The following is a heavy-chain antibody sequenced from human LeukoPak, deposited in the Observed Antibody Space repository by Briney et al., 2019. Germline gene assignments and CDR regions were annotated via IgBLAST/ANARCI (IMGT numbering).Heavy chain of an antibody. D-gene: IGHD3-16*02. CDR2: ISAYNGNT. J-gene: IGHJ4*02. Sequence: ASVKVSCKASGYTFTSYGISWVQQAPGQGLEWMGWISAYNGNTNYAQKLQGRVTMTTDTSTSTAYMELRSLRSDDTAVYYCARRHDYVWGSYRQGSYFDYWGQGTLVTVSS. CDR1: GYTFTSYG. V-gene: IGHV1-18*01. CDR3: ARRHDYVWGSYRQGSYFDY.